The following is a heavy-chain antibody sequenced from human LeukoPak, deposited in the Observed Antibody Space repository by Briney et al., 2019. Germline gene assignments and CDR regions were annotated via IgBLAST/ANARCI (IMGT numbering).Heavy chain of an antibody. V-gene: IGHV1-46*01. CDR1: GYTFTSYY. CDR2: INPSGGST. D-gene: IGHD1-26*01. J-gene: IGHJ6*02. Sequence: GASVKVSCKASGYTFTSYYMHWVRQAPGQGLEWMGIINPSGGSTSYAQKFQGRVTMTRDTSTSTVYMELSSLRSEDTAVYYCARASGSYYSYYYGMDVWGQGTTVTVSS. CDR3: ARASGSYYSYYYGMDV.